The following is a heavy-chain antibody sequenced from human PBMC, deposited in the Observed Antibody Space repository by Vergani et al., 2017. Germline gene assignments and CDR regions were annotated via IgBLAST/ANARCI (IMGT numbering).Heavy chain of an antibody. D-gene: IGHD2-2*01. CDR3: AREGSTNYYYYYMDV. Sequence: QVQLVQSGAEVKKPGASVKVSCKASGYTFTGYYMHWVRQAPGQGLEWMGWINPNSGGTNYAQKFQGRVTMTRDTSISTAYMELSRLRSDDTAVYYCAREGSTNYYYYYMDVWGKGTTVTVSS. J-gene: IGHJ6*03. CDR2: INPNSGGT. CDR1: GYTFTGYY. V-gene: IGHV1-2*02.